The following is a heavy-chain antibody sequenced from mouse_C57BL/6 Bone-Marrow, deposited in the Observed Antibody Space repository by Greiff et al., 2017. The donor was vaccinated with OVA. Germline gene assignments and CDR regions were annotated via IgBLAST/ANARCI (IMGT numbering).Heavy chain of an antibody. D-gene: IGHD1-1*01. CDR2: IWGVGST. CDR1: GFSLTSYG. CDR3: ARYTGYAMDD. J-gene: IGHJ4*01. Sequence: VKLMESGPGLVAPSQSLSITCTVSGFSLTSYGVDWVRQSPGKGLEWLGVIWGVGSTHYNSALKSRLSISKDNSKSQVFLKMNSLQTDDTARYYCARYTGYAMDDWGQGTSVTVSS. V-gene: IGHV2-6*01.